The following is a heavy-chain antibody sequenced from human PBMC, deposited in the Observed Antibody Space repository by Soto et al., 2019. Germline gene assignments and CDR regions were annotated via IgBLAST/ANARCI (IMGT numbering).Heavy chain of an antibody. V-gene: IGHV3-33*01. CDR3: AREGEGCSGGSCYSSVDNWFDP. CDR2: IWYDGSNK. CDR1: GFTFSSYG. J-gene: IGHJ5*02. Sequence: QVQLVESGGGVVQPGRSLRLSCAASGFTFSSYGMHWVRQAPGKGLEWVAVIWYDGSNKYYADSVKGRFTISRDNSKNTLYLQMNSLRAEDTAVYYCAREGEGCSGGSCYSSVDNWFDPWGQGTLVTVSS. D-gene: IGHD2-15*01.